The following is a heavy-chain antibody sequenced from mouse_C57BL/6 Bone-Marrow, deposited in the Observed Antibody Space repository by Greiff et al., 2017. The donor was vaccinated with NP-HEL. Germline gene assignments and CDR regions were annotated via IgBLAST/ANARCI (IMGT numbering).Heavy chain of an antibody. D-gene: IGHD1-1*01. V-gene: IGHV5-12*01. Sequence: EVKLVESGGGLVQPGGSLKLSCAASGFTLSDYYMYWVRQTPEKRLEWVAYISNGGGSTYYPDTVKGRFTISRDNAKNTLYLQMSRLKSEDTAMYYCARQGGSTVVPYYAMDYWGQGTSVTVSS. J-gene: IGHJ4*01. CDR1: GFTLSDYY. CDR3: ARQGGSTVVPYYAMDY. CDR2: ISNGGGST.